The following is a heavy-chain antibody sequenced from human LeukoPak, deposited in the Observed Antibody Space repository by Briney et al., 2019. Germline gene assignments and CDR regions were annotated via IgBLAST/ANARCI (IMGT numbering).Heavy chain of an antibody. D-gene: IGHD5-12*01. CDR3: ATYSGYDRIFDY. Sequence: GGSLRLSCAASGFTFSTYGMSWVRQAPGKGLEWLSYISGSSSAINYADSVKGRFTISRDDAKNSLFLQMNSLRAEDTAVYYCATYSGYDRIFDYWGQGTLVTVSS. CDR2: ISGSSSAI. J-gene: IGHJ4*02. V-gene: IGHV3-48*01. CDR1: GFTFSTYG.